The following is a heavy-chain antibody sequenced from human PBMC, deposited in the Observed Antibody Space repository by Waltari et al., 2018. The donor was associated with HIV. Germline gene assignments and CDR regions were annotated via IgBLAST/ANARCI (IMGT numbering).Heavy chain of an antibody. Sequence: QVQLVQSGAEVKKPGSSVKVSCRASGGSFRSYAITWVRQAPVQGLEWMGGIIPVFGTANYAQKFQGRVTITADESTSTAYMDLRSLTSEDTAVYYCARILGSSWYNWIDPWGQGTLVTVSS. J-gene: IGHJ5*02. CDR2: IIPVFGTA. CDR3: ARILGSSWYNWIDP. V-gene: IGHV1-69*12. CDR1: GGSFRSYA. D-gene: IGHD6-13*01.